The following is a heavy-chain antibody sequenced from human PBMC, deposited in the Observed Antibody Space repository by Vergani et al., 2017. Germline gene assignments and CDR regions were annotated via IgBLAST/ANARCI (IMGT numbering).Heavy chain of an antibody. V-gene: IGHV1-24*01. J-gene: IGHJ3*02. CDR2: FDPEDGET. D-gene: IGHD2-15*01. CDR3: ATRNVSVVAATVGLDAFDI. Sequence: QVQLVQSGAEVKKPGASVKVSCKVSGYTLTELSMHWVRQAPGKGLEWMGGFDPEDGETIYAQKFQGRVTMTEDTSTDTAYMELSSLRSEDTAVYYCATRNVSVVAATVGLDAFDIWGQGTMVTVSS. CDR1: GYTLTELS.